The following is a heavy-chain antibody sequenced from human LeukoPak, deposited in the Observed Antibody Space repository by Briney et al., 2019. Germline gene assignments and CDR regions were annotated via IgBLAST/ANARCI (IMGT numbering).Heavy chain of an antibody. J-gene: IGHJ6*03. CDR1: GGSISSYY. CDR3: ARYGCSSTSCFTYYYYYMGV. V-gene: IGHV4-59*01. Sequence: SETLSLTCTVSGGSISSYYWSWIRQPPGKGLEWIGYIYYSGSTNYNPSLKSRVTISVDTSKNQFSLKLSSVTAADTAVYYCARYGCSSTSCFTYYYYYMGVWGKGTTVTVSS. CDR2: IYYSGST. D-gene: IGHD2-2*02.